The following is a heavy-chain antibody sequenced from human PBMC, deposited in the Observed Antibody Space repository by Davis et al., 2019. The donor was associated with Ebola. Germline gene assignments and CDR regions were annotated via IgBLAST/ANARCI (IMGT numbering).Heavy chain of an antibody. Sequence: PSETLSLTCSVSGGSINSQYWSWIRQPPGKGLEWIGYIYYSGSTNYNPSLKSRVTISVDTSKNQFSLKLSSVTAADTAVYYCARVSGRVDYWGQGTLVTVSS. J-gene: IGHJ4*02. CDR3: ARVSGRVDY. CDR2: IYYSGST. CDR1: GGSINSQY. V-gene: IGHV4-59*11. D-gene: IGHD2-8*02.